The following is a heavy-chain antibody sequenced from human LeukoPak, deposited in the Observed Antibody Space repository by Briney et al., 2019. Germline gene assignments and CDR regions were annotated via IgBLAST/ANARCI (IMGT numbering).Heavy chain of an antibody. CDR2: ISSSSSYI. CDR3: ARALSYYYGMDV. Sequence: PGGSLRLSCAASGFTFSSYSMNWVGQAPGKGLEWVSSISSSSSYIYYADSVKGRFTISRDNAKNSLYLQMNSLRAEDTAVYYCARALSYYYGMDVWGQGTTVTVSS. CDR1: GFTFSSYS. J-gene: IGHJ6*02. V-gene: IGHV3-21*01.